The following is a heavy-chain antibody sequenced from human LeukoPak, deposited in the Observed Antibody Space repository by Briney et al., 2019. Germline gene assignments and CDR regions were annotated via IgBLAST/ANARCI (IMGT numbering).Heavy chain of an antibody. V-gene: IGHV7-4-1*02. CDR2: INTNTGNP. CDR3: ARDDDYGDGGWFDP. J-gene: IGHJ5*02. Sequence: ASVTLSCKASGSTFTSYAMNWVRQAPGQGLEWMGWINTNTGNPTYAQGLTGRFVFSLDTSVTTAYLQISSLKAEDTDVYYCARDDDYGDGGWFDPWVQGTQVTVSS. CDR1: GSTFTSYA. D-gene: IGHD4-17*01.